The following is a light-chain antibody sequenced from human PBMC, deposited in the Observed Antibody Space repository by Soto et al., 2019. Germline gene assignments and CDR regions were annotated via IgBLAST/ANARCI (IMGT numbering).Light chain of an antibody. V-gene: IGKV3-15*01. CDR1: QSVNSN. CDR3: QQYNNWPRT. J-gene: IGKJ1*01. CDR2: GAS. Sequence: EIVMTQSPATLSVSPGERATLSCRASQSVNSNLAWYQQKPGQAPRVLIYGASTRATGIPARFSGSGSGTEFTLTISSLYSEDFAVYYCQQYNNWPRTFGRGTKVEIK.